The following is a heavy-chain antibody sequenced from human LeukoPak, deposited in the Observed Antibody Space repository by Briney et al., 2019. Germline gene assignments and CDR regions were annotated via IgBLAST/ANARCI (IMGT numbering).Heavy chain of an antibody. V-gene: IGHV3-30*02. Sequence: PGGSLRLSCAASGFTFSSYGMHWVRQAPGKGLEWVAFIRYDGSNKYYADSVKGRFTISRDNSKNSLYLQMNSLRAEDTAVYYCAKVAFLYSTSCYHYYMDVWGKGTTVTVSS. J-gene: IGHJ6*03. CDR1: GFTFSSYG. D-gene: IGHD2-2*01. CDR3: AKVAFLYSTSCYHYYMDV. CDR2: IRYDGSNK.